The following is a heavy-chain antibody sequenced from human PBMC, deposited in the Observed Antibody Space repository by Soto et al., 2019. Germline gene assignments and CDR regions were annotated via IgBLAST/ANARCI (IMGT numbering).Heavy chain of an antibody. CDR3: ARDPIIVAGTHYLDY. CDR1: GGTFSSYT. Sequence: SVKVSCKASGGTFSSYTISWVRQAPGQGLEWMGRIIPILGIANYAQKFQGRVTITADKSTSTAYMELSSLRSDDTAIYYCARDPIIVAGTHYLDYWGQGALVTGSS. J-gene: IGHJ4*02. D-gene: IGHD6-19*01. V-gene: IGHV1-69*04. CDR2: IIPILGIA.